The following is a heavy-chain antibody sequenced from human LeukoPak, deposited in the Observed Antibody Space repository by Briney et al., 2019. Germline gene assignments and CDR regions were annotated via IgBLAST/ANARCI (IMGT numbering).Heavy chain of an antibody. CDR2: ISEDGSEK. Sequence: GGSLRLSCAASGFTFRSYWMSWVRQAPGKGLEWVANISEDGSEKVYVDSVKGRFTISRDNAKNSMSLQMYTLRVEDTAIYYCARFGYRGAIDFWGQGTMVTVS. CDR3: ARFGYRGAIDF. V-gene: IGHV3-7*01. J-gene: IGHJ3*01. D-gene: IGHD6-25*01. CDR1: GFTFRSYW.